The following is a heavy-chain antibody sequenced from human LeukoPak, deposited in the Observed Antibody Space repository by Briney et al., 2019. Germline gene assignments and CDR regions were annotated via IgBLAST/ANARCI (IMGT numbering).Heavy chain of an antibody. CDR2: IYYSDST. CDR1: GGSISSGSYY. Sequence: SETLSLTCTVSGGSISSGSYYWGWIRQPAGKGLECIAYIYYSDSTNYKPSLKSRVTVSVDTSKTQFSLKLSSVTAADTAVYYCARFPGGAEYRHYYYMDVWGTGTTVTVSS. D-gene: IGHD1-14*01. V-gene: IGHV4-61*10. J-gene: IGHJ6*03. CDR3: ARFPGGAEYRHYYYMDV.